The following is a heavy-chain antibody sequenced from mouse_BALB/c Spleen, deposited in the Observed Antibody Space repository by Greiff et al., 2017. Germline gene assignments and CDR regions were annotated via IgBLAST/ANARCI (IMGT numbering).Heavy chain of an antibody. CDR2: INPSNGRT. V-gene: IGHV1S81*02. CDR1: GYTFTSYW. CDR3: ARQAYYGNYGYAMDY. J-gene: IGHJ4*01. D-gene: IGHD2-10*01. Sequence: QVQLQQPGADLVKPGASVKLSCKASGYTFTSYWMHWVKQRPGQGLEWIGEINPSNGRTNYNEKFKSKATLTVDKSSSTAYMQLSSLTSEDSAVYYCARQAYYGNYGYAMDYWGQGTSGTVSS.